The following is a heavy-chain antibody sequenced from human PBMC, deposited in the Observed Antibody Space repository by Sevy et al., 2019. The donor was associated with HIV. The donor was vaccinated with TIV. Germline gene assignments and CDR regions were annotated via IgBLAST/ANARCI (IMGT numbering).Heavy chain of an antibody. V-gene: IGHV3-23*01. CDR3: AREGCTKPHDY. CDR2: LSFGCGEI. J-gene: IGHJ4*02. CDR1: GFTFSKYS. Sequence: GGSLRLSCAASGFTFSKYSMSWVRQPPGKGGEWVSTLSFGCGEINYADSVKGRFTISRDNSKSSVYLQMNNLGPEDTAVYYCAREGCTKPHDYWGQGTLVTVSS. D-gene: IGHD2-8*01.